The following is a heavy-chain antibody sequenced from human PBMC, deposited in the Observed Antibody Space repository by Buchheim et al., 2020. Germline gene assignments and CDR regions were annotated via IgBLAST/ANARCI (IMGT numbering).Heavy chain of an antibody. V-gene: IGHV3-33*01. D-gene: IGHD3-3*01. Sequence: QVQLVESGGGVVQPGRSLRLSCAASGFTFSNYVIHWVRQAPGKGLEWVAVIWYDGSNKYYADSVKGRFTISRDNSKNTLYLQMNSLRAEDTAVYYCARGGTIFGVVNDYFDYWGQGTL. CDR2: IWYDGSNK. J-gene: IGHJ4*02. CDR1: GFTFSNYV. CDR3: ARGGTIFGVVNDYFDY.